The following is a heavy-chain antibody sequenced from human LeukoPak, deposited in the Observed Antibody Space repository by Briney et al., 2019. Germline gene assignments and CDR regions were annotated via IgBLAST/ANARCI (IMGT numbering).Heavy chain of an antibody. J-gene: IGHJ4*02. V-gene: IGHV1-69*06. CDR2: IIPIFGTA. CDR3: ARETQEIAVAGTLDY. Sequence: SVKVSCKASGGTFSSYAISWVRQAPEQGLEWMGGIIPIFGTANYAQKFQGRVTITADKSTSTAYMELSSLRSEDTAVYYCARETQEIAVAGTLDYWGQGTLVTVSS. CDR1: GGTFSSYA. D-gene: IGHD6-19*01.